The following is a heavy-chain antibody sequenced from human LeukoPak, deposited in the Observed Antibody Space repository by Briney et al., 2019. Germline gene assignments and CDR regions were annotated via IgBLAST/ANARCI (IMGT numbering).Heavy chain of an antibody. D-gene: IGHD5-12*01. CDR2: ISWNSGSI. CDR3: ARGYSGYDLTGDAFDI. J-gene: IGHJ3*02. CDR1: GFTFDDYA. Sequence: PGGSLRLSCAASGFTFDDYAMHWARQAPGKGLEWVSGISWNSGSIGYADSVKGRFTISRDNAKNSLYLQMNSLRAEDMALYYCARGYSGYDLTGDAFDIWGQGTMVTVSS. V-gene: IGHV3-9*03.